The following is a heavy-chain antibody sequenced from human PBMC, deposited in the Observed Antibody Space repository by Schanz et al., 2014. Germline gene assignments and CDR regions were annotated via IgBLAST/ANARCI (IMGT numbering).Heavy chain of an antibody. D-gene: IGHD3-10*01. CDR1: GFTFSTSA. J-gene: IGHJ3*02. CDR2: ISYDGSKK. Sequence: EVQLLESGGGLVEPGGSLRLSCAASGFTFSTSAMSWVRQVPGRGLEWVGVISYDGSKKSYADSVKGRFTISRDNSKNTLYLQMNSLRAEDTAVYYCAKGRFGELSAFDIWGQGTMVTVSS. CDR3: AKGRFGELSAFDI. V-gene: IGHV3-23*03.